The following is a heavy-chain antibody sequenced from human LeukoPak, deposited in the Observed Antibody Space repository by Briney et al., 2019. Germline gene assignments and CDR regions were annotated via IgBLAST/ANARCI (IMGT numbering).Heavy chain of an antibody. D-gene: IGHD4-17*01. CDR3: ARGVGDYVFDP. CDR2: IYYSGST. V-gene: IGHV4-31*03. Sequence: PSQTLSLTCTVSGGSISSGGYYWSWIRQHPGKGLEWIRYIYYSGSTYYNPTLKSRATISVDTSKDQFSLKLNSVTAADTAVYYCARGVGDYVFDPWGQGTLVTVS. J-gene: IGHJ5*02. CDR1: GGSISSGGYY.